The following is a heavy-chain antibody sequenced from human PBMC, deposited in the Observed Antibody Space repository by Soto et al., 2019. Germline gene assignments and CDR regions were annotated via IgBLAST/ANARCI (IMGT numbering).Heavy chain of an antibody. Sequence: EVQLLESGGGLVQPGGSLRLSCAASGFTFSSYAMSWVRQAPGKGLEWVSAISGSGGSTYYADSVKGRFTFSRDNSKNTLYLQMNSLRAEDTAVYYCAKARAQYYDFWSGYPVDYWGQGTLVTVSS. J-gene: IGHJ4*02. CDR3: AKARAQYYDFWSGYPVDY. V-gene: IGHV3-23*01. D-gene: IGHD3-3*01. CDR2: ISGSGGST. CDR1: GFTFSSYA.